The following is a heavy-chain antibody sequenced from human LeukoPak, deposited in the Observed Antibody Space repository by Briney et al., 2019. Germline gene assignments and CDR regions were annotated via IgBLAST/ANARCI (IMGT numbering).Heavy chain of an antibody. CDR1: GGSISSSSYY. J-gene: IGHJ4*02. CDR3: ARHTYYDSSGYPIDY. Sequence: PSETLSLTCTVSGGSISSSSYYWGWIRQPPGKGLEWIGSIYYSGSTYYNPSLKSRVTISVDTSKNQFSLKLSSATAADTAVYYCARHTYYDSSGYPIDYWGQGTLVTVSS. D-gene: IGHD3-22*01. CDR2: IYYSGST. V-gene: IGHV4-39*01.